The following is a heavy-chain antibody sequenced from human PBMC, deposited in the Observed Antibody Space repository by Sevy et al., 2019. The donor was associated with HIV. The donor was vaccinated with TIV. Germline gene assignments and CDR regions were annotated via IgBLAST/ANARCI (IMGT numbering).Heavy chain of an antibody. V-gene: IGHV1-24*01. CDR2: FDPEDGET. CDR3: ATAREYYYESSGYFDY. Sequence: ASVKVSCKVSGYTLNELSMHWVRQAPGKGLEWMGRFDPEDGETIYAQKFQGRVTMTEDTSTDTAYMELSSLRSEDTAVYYCATAREYYYESSGYFDYWCQGTLVTVSS. J-gene: IGHJ4*02. CDR1: GYTLNELS. D-gene: IGHD3-22*01.